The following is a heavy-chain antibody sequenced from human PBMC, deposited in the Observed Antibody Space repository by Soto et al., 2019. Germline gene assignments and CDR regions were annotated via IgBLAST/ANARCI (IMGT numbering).Heavy chain of an antibody. Sequence: EVQLLESGGTLVQPGGSLRLSCVASGFTFSTHTMNWVRQAPGKGLEWVSRLTADSDDTSYADSIKGRLTISRDNSTNALYMQMNRLRAEDTAIYYCAKGLDRASLDFWGQGALVTVSS. CDR3: AKGLDRASLDF. D-gene: IGHD1-1*01. V-gene: IGHV3-23*01. CDR1: GFTFSTHT. CDR2: LTADSDDT. J-gene: IGHJ4*02.